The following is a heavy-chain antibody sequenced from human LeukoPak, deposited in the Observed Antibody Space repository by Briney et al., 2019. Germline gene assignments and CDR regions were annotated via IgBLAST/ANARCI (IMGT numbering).Heavy chain of an antibody. J-gene: IGHJ4*02. CDR2: INPSGGST. CDR3: ARDSYYYDSSGYYYPFDY. CDR1: GYTFTSYY. V-gene: IGHV1-46*01. D-gene: IGHD3-22*01. Sequence: ASVKVSCKASGYTFTSYYMHWVRQAPGQGLEWMGIINPSGGSTSYAQKFQGRVTMTRDTSTSTVYMELSSLRSEDTAVYYCARDSYYYDSSGYYYPFDYWGQGTLVTVSS.